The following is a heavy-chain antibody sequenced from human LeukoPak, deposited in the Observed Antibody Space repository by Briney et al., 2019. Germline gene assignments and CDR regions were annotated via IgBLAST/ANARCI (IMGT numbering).Heavy chain of an antibody. Sequence: SGTLSLTCAVSGGSISSSNWWSWVRQPPGKGVEWSGEIYHSGRTNYNPSLKSRVTISVDKSKNQVSLKLSSVTAADTAVYYCARDRVVRGLAFDPWGQGTLVTVSS. J-gene: IGHJ5*02. CDR2: IYHSGRT. CDR3: ARDRVVRGLAFDP. V-gene: IGHV4-4*02. CDR1: GGSISSSNW. D-gene: IGHD3-10*01.